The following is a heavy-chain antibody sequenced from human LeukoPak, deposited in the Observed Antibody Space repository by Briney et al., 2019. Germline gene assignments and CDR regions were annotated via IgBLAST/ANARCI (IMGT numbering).Heavy chain of an antibody. CDR2: IYPGDSDT. J-gene: IGHJ4*02. CDR1: GYSLTSYW. V-gene: IGHV5-51*01. CDR3: ARSAGWDLRGVYYYDSSGYYFDY. Sequence: GESLKISCRGSGYSLTSYWIGWVRQMPGKGLEWMGIIYPGDSDTRYSPSFQGQVTISADKSISTAYLQWSSLKASDTAMYYCARSAGWDLRGVYYYDSSGYYFDYWGQGTLVTVSS. D-gene: IGHD3-22*01.